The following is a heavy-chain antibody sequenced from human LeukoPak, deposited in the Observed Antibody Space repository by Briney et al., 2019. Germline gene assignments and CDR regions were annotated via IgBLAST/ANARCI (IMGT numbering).Heavy chain of an antibody. J-gene: IGHJ6*03. CDR1: GFTFSGYW. D-gene: IGHD3-3*01. CDR3: AKGAAGGGGVTNYYYYYMDV. CDR2: INGDGSST. V-gene: IGHV3-74*01. Sequence: GGSLRLSCAASGFTFSGYWMHWVRQALGKGLVWVSRINGDGSSTTYADSVKGRFTISRDNAKNSLYLQMNSLRAEDTAVYYCAKGAAGGGGVTNYYYYYMDVWGKGTTVTVSS.